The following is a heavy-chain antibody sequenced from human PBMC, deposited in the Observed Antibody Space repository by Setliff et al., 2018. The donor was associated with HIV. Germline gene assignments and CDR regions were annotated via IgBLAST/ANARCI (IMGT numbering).Heavy chain of an antibody. CDR2: INPSSGST. D-gene: IGHD5-18*01. CDR1: GYTFTSYY. J-gene: IGHJ4*02. CDR3: AREGKTALVTKYFDY. Sequence: ASVKVSCKASGYTFTSYYMHWVRQAPGQGLEWMGIINPSSGSTTYAQKFQGRVTMTRDTSTSTVYMELSSLRSEDTAVYYCAREGKTALVTKYFDYWGQGTLVTVSS. V-gene: IGHV1-46*01.